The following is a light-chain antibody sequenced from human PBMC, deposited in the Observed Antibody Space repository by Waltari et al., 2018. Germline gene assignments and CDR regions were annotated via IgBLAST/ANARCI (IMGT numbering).Light chain of an antibody. V-gene: IGKV3-20*01. CDR2: GAS. J-gene: IGKJ4*01. Sequence: EIALTQSPGTLSLSPGERATLSCRASQTITGSWLTWYQRKPGQAPRLLSSGASIRATGIPVRFSGSGSGTDFTLTISRLEPEDLAVYYCQQYDGSSVTFGGGTKVEVK. CDR1: QTITGSW. CDR3: QQYDGSSVT.